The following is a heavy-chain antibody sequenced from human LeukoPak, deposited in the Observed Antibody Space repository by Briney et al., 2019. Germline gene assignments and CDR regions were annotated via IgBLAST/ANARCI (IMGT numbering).Heavy chain of an antibody. Sequence: SETLSLTCTVSGGSISSYYWSWIRQPPGKGLEWIGYIYYSGSTNYNPSLKSRVTISVDTSKNQFSLKLSSVTAADTAVYYCARDQVLSSPTPLYYYYMDVWGKGTTVTVSS. V-gene: IGHV4-59*12. D-gene: IGHD4/OR15-4a*01. CDR2: IYYSGST. J-gene: IGHJ6*03. CDR3: ARDQVLSSPTPLYYYYMDV. CDR1: GGSISSYY.